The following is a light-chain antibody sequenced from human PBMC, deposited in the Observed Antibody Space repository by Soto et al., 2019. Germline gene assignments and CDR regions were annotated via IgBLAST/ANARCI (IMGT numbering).Light chain of an antibody. J-gene: IGKJ4*01. Sequence: DGQLTQSPSFLSASVGDRVTITCRAIQGLGSYLALYQQKPGKAPKLLIYAASKLQSGVSSSFIGRGSGKEFTLTISSLQPEDLAPYYCQQLNSYPRLFHFGGGTKVEIK. CDR3: QQLNSYPRLFH. CDR2: AAS. V-gene: IGKV1-9*01. CDR1: QGLGSY.